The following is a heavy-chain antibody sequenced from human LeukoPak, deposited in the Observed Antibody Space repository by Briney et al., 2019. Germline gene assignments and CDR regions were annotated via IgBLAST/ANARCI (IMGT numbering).Heavy chain of an antibody. CDR2: INTNTGNP. CDR3: ARDQIRQQLALYYYYGMDV. Sequence: ASVKVSCKASGYTFTSYAMNWVRQAPGQGLEWMGWINTNTGNPTYAQGFTGRFVFSLDTSVSTAYLQISSLKAEDTAVYYCARDQIRQQLALYYYYGMDVWGQGTTVTVSS. V-gene: IGHV7-4-1*02. D-gene: IGHD6-13*01. CDR1: GYTFTSYA. J-gene: IGHJ6*02.